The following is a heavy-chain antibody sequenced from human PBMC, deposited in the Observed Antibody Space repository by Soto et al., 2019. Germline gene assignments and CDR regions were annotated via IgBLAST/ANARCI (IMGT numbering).Heavy chain of an antibody. D-gene: IGHD6-19*01. CDR2: ISGSGGST. V-gene: IGHV3-23*01. J-gene: IGHJ5*02. CDR3: AKDLESIGWTTNNCFDP. Sequence: EVQLLESGGGLVQPGGSLRLSCAASGFTFSSYDMSWVRQAPWKGLEWVSAISGSGGSTYYADSVKGRFTISRDNSNNTLYLKMNSVRAEDTAVYYSAKDLESIGWTTNNCFDPWGKGTLVTVSS. CDR1: GFTFSSYD.